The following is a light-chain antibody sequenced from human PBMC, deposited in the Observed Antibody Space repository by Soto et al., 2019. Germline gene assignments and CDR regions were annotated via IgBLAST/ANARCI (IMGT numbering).Light chain of an antibody. CDR3: QQYGSSPLT. J-gene: IGKJ4*01. V-gene: IGKV3-20*01. Sequence: EIVLMQSPGTLSLSPGERATLSCRASQSVSSNYLAWYQQKPGQAPRLLIYGASSGATGIPDRFSASGSGTDFTLTISRLEPEDFAVYFCQQYGSSPLTFGGGTKVEIK. CDR2: GAS. CDR1: QSVSSNY.